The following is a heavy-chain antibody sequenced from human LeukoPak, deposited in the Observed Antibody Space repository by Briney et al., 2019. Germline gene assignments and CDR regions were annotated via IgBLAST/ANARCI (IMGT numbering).Heavy chain of an antibody. CDR1: GGSISSSRSY. J-gene: IGHJ4*02. Sequence: SETLSLTCAVSGGSISSSRSYWTWIRQPPGKGLEWIGTIYYSGSTYYNPSLKSRITISVDTSYNQFSLKVISLTATDTGVYYCARQGQQLHNYLYNWGPGTLVTVSS. CDR3: ARQGQQLHNYLYN. V-gene: IGHV4-39*01. D-gene: IGHD6-13*01. CDR2: IYYSGST.